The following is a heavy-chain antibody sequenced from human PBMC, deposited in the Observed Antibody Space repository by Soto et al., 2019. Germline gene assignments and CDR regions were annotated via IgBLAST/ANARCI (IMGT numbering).Heavy chain of an antibody. CDR3: ARTVVPAAIYTIYYYYGMDV. CDR2: ISYDGSNK. CDR1: GFTFSSYA. V-gene: IGHV3-30-3*01. D-gene: IGHD2-2*01. J-gene: IGHJ6*02. Sequence: GGSLRLSCAASGFTFSSYAMHWVRQAPGKGLEWVAVISYDGSNKYYADSVKGRFTISRDNSKNTLYLQMNSLRAEDTAVYYCARTVVPAAIYTIYYYYGMDVWGQGTTVTVSS.